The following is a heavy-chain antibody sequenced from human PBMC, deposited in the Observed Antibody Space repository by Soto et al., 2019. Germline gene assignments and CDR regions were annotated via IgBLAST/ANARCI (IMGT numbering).Heavy chain of an antibody. CDR1: GGSISSGGYS. D-gene: IGHD1-26*01. J-gene: IGHJ3*02. V-gene: IGHV4-30-2*01. CDR2: IYHSGST. Sequence: PSETLSLTCAVSGGSISSGGYSWRWIRQPPGKGQEWIGEIYHSGSTNYNPSLKSRVTISVDKSKNQFSLKLSSVTAADTAVYYCARFNSGSYYEAFDIWGQGTMVTVSS. CDR3: ARFNSGSYYEAFDI.